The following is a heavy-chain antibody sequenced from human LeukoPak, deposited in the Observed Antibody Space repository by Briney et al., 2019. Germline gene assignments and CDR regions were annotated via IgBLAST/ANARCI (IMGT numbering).Heavy chain of an antibody. D-gene: IGHD6-13*01. V-gene: IGHV4-31*03. CDR3: ARVPGDSSSWFYFDY. Sequence: PSETLSLTCTVSGGSINSGGYYWSWIRQHPGKGLEWIGYIYYSGSTYYNPSLKSRVTISVDTSKNQFSLKLSSVTAADTAVYYCARVPGDSSSWFYFDYWGQGTLVTVSS. CDR2: IYYSGST. J-gene: IGHJ4*02. CDR1: GGSINSGGYY.